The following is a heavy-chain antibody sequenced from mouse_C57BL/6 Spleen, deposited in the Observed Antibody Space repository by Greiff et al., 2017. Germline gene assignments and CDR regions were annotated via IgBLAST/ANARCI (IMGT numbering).Heavy chain of an antibody. V-gene: IGHV1-15*01. CDR2: IDPETGGT. Sequence: QVQLQQSGAELVRPGASVTLSCKASGYTFTDYEMHWVKQTPVHGLEWIGAIDPETGGTAYNQKFKGKAILTADKSSSTAYMELRSLTSEDSAVYYCTRGPPYYSNYDFDYWGQGTTLTVSS. CDR1: GYTFTDYE. D-gene: IGHD2-5*01. J-gene: IGHJ2*01. CDR3: TRGPPYYSNYDFDY.